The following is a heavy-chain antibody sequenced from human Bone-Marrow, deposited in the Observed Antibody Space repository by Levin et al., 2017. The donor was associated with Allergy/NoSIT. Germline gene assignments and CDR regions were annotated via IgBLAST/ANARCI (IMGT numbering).Heavy chain of an antibody. D-gene: IGHD3-10*01. CDR3: AKDGLRVRGAQPYYFYYYMDV. CDR1: GFTFSSYA. Sequence: GESLKISCAASGFTFSSYAIHWVRQAPGKGLEWVAVISYDGNNQYYADSVKGRFAISRDNSKDTLYLHMDSLRADDTAVYYCAKDGLRVRGAQPYYFYYYMDVWGKGTTVTVSS. V-gene: IGHV3-30*18. J-gene: IGHJ6*03. CDR2: ISYDGNNQ.